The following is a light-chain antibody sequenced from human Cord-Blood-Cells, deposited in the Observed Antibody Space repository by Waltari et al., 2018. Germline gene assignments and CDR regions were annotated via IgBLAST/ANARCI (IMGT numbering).Light chain of an antibody. CDR2: AAS. CDR1: QGISSY. CDR3: QQLNSYRLT. Sequence: QSPSFLSASVGDRVTITCRASQGISSYLAWYQQKPGKAPKLLIYAASTLQSGVPSRFSGSGSGTEFTLTISSLQPEDFATYYCQQLNSYRLTFGGGTKVEIK. V-gene: IGKV1-9*01. J-gene: IGKJ4*01.